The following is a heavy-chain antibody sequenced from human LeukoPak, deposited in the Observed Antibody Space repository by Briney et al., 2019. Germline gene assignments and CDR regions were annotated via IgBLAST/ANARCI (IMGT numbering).Heavy chain of an antibody. Sequence: GGSLRLSCAASGFTFSSYEMNWVRQAPGKGLEWVSSISSSSSYIYYADSVKGRFTISRDDAKNSLYLQMNSLRAEDTAVYYCARDEEWLVDYWGQGTLVTVSS. V-gene: IGHV3-21*01. CDR1: GFTFSSYE. D-gene: IGHD6-19*01. J-gene: IGHJ4*02. CDR2: ISSSSSYI. CDR3: ARDEEWLVDY.